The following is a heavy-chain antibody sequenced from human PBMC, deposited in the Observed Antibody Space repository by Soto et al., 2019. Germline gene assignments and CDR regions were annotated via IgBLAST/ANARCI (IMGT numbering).Heavy chain of an antibody. J-gene: IGHJ4*02. CDR1: GYTFTTYA. V-gene: IGHV1-3*01. CDR3: ARAGDDCSTTNCYMIDY. D-gene: IGHD2-2*02. Sequence: QVPLVQSGVAVKKPGASVKVSCKASGYTFTTYAMHWVRQAPGQRLEWMGWINAGNGKTKYSQKFQGRVTITRDTSATTAYMELSSLRSEDTAVYYCARAGDDCSTTNCYMIDYWGQGTLVTVSS. CDR2: INAGNGKT.